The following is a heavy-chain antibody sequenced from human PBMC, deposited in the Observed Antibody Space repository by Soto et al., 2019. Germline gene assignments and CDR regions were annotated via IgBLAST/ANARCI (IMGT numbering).Heavy chain of an antibody. CDR2: IKSKTDGGTT. CDR3: TTAGSASIPRYYGMDV. V-gene: IGHV3-15*01. J-gene: IGHJ6*02. CDR1: GFTLSIAW. D-gene: IGHD2-15*01. Sequence: PGGSLRLSCAASGFTLSIAWMNWVRQAPGKGLEWVGRIKSKTDGGTTDYAAPVKGRFTISRDDSKNTLYLQMNSLKTEDTAVYYCTTAGSASIPRYYGMDVWGQGTTVTVSS.